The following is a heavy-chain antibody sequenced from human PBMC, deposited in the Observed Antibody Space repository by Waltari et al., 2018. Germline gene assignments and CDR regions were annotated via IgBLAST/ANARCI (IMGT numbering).Heavy chain of an antibody. Sequence: EVQLVESGGVVVQPGGSLRLSCAASGFTFDDYTMHWVRQAPGQGLEWVSLISWDGGSTYYADSVKGRFTISRDNSKNSLYLQMNSLRTEDTALYYCAKDLNYYGSGTSFEFDPWGQGTLVTVSS. CDR1: GFTFDDYT. CDR2: ISWDGGST. J-gene: IGHJ5*02. V-gene: IGHV3-43*01. CDR3: AKDLNYYGSGTSFEFDP. D-gene: IGHD3-10*01.